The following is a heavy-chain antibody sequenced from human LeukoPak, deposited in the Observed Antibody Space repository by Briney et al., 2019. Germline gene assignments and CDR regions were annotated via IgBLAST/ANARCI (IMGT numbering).Heavy chain of an antibody. CDR2: IDTSDSYT. V-gene: IGHV5-10-1*01. CDR1: GSTFTSYW. J-gene: IGHJ6*02. D-gene: IGHD5/OR15-5a*01. Sequence: GKSLQISCQCSGSTFTSYWISWVRQLPGKGLEGMGRIDTSDSYTIYSPSFQGHVTISADKSISTAYLQWSSLKASDTAMYYWARLSNMDVWGQGTTVTVSS. CDR3: ARLSNMDV.